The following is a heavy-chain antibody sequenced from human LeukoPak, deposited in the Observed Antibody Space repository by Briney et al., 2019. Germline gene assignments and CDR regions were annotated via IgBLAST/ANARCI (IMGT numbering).Heavy chain of an antibody. CDR2: INSIETTI. D-gene: IGHD4-17*01. Sequence: GGSLRLSCEASGFAFSDYWMHWIRQVPGKGPVWVSGINSIETTIIYADSAKGRFTISRDNIKNTLYLQMTRLRVEDTAIYYCARADFADYHFDYWGRGTLVTVSS. J-gene: IGHJ4*02. V-gene: IGHV3-74*01. CDR1: GFAFSDYW. CDR3: ARADFADYHFDY.